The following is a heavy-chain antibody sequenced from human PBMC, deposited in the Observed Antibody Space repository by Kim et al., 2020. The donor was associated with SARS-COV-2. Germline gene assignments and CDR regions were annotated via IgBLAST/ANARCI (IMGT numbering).Heavy chain of an antibody. CDR3: AVQEISSWRGGWFDP. CDR1: GYTLTELS. Sequence: ASVKVSCKVSGYTLTELSMHWVRQAPGKGLEWMGGFDPEDGETIYAQKFQGRVTMTEDTSTDTAYMELSSLRSEDTAVYYCAVQEISSWRGGWFDPWGQGTLVTVSS. D-gene: IGHD6-13*01. CDR2: FDPEDGET. V-gene: IGHV1-24*01. J-gene: IGHJ5*02.